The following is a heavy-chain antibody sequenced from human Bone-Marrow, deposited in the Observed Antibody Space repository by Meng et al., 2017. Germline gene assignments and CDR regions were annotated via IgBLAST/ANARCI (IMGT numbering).Heavy chain of an antibody. CDR1: GGSIRRSSDY. J-gene: IGHJ5*02. CDR2: IHYSGNT. CDR3: ARHLLVGATLNWFDP. D-gene: IGHD1-26*01. Sequence: QLQLQESGPGLVKPSETLSLTCTVSGGSIRRSSDYWGRVRQPPGKGLEGIGSIHYSGNTYYNPSLKSRVTISEHTSKNQFSLKLSSVTAADTAVFYCARHLLVGATLNWFDPWGQGTLVTVSS. V-gene: IGHV4-39*01.